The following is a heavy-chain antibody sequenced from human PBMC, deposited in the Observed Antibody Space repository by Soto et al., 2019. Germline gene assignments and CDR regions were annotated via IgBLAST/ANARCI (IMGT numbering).Heavy chain of an antibody. CDR3: ARGSRETGYRGTRLFFQR. CDR1: GGSISSGGYY. CDR2: IYYSGST. D-gene: IGHD5-12*01. J-gene: IGHJ1*01. Sequence: SETLSLTCTVSGGSISSGGYYVSWIRQHPGKGLEWIGYIYYSGSTYYNPSPKSRDTIPVDTSKIKFYVELSSVTAADTAVYYCARGSRETGYRGTRLFFQRWAQDPRARVST. V-gene: IGHV4-31*03.